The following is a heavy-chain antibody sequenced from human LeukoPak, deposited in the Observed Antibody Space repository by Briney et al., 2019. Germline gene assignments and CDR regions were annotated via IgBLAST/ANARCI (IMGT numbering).Heavy chain of an antibody. CDR1: GGSISSYY. V-gene: IGHV4-4*09. Sequence: PSETLSLTCTVSGGSISSYYWSWIRQPPGKGLEWIGYIYTSGSTNYNPSLKSRVTISVDTSKNQFSLKLSSVTAADTAVYYCARTNCSNYYYYYYMDVWGKGTTVTVSS. D-gene: IGHD4-11*01. CDR3: ARTNCSNYYYYYYMDV. CDR2: IYTSGST. J-gene: IGHJ6*03.